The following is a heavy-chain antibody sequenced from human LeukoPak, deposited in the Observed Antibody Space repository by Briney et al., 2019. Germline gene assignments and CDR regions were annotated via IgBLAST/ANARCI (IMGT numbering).Heavy chain of an antibody. CDR2: IWYDGSNK. V-gene: IGHV3-33*01. CDR1: GFTFSSYG. J-gene: IGHJ4*02. Sequence: PGGSLRLSCAASGFTFSSYGMHWVRQAPGKGLEWVAVIWYDGSNKYYADSVKGRFTISRDNSKNTLYLQMNSLRAEDTAVYYCARDLAGAVGGSTGYDYFDYWGQGTLVTVSS. CDR3: ARDLAGAVGGSTGYDYFDY. D-gene: IGHD6-19*01.